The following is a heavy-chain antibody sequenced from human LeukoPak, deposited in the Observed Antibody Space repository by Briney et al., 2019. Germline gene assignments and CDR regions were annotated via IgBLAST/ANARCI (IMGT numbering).Heavy chain of an antibody. J-gene: IGHJ4*02. Sequence: GGSLRLSCAASGFTFDDYGMSWVRQAPGEGLEWVSGINWNGGSTVYADSVKGRFTISRDNAKNSLYLQMNSLRAEDTALYYCARAQNYDSSGYYSDSAYFDYWGQGTLVTASS. CDR2: INWNGGST. D-gene: IGHD3-22*01. CDR1: GFTFDDYG. CDR3: ARAQNYDSSGYYSDSAYFDY. V-gene: IGHV3-20*04.